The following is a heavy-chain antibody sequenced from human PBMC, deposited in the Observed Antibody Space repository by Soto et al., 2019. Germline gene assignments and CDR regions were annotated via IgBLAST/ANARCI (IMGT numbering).Heavy chain of an antibody. CDR3: ASEGKRITTFGEVINHYYDYYGMDV. D-gene: IGHD3-3*01. J-gene: IGHJ6*02. Sequence: VGSLRLSCAAPGFTFRSYWMHWVPRAPGKGLGGVSRINREGSSTSYADSVKGRFTISRDNATDTLSLQMNSLRAEDTAVYHGASEGKRITTFGEVINHYYDYYGMDVWGQGTTVTVSS. CDR1: GFTFRSYW. V-gene: IGHV3-74*01. CDR2: INREGSST.